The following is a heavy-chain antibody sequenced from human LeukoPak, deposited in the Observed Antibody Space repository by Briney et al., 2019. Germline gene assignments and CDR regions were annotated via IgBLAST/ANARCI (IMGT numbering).Heavy chain of an antibody. CDR1: GGSISSYY. Sequence: PAETLSLTCTVSGGSISSYYWSWIRQPPGKGLEWIGEINHSGSTNYNPSLKSRVTISVDTSKNQFSLKLSSVTAADTAVYYCARGPRGDFWSGYYRDYYGMDVWGQGTTVTVSS. CDR2: INHSGST. D-gene: IGHD3-3*01. J-gene: IGHJ6*02. CDR3: ARGPRGDFWSGYYRDYYGMDV. V-gene: IGHV4-34*01.